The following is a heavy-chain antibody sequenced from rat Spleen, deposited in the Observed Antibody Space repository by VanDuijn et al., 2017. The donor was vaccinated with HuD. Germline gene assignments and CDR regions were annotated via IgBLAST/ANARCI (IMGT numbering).Heavy chain of an antibody. V-gene: IGHV5-29*01. CDR3: ARLPGGVMDA. Sequence: EVQLVESDGGLVQPGGSLKLSCAASGFIFSDHFMAWVRQAPTMGLEWVATISYDGSDTYYRDSVKGRFTISRDNAKSTLYLQMNSLRSEDKATYYCARLPGGVMDAWGQGASVTVSS. D-gene: IGHD1-11*01. J-gene: IGHJ4*01. CDR2: ISYDGSDT. CDR1: GFIFSDHF.